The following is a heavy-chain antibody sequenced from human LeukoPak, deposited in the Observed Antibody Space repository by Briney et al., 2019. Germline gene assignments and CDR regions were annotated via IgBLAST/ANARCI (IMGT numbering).Heavy chain of an antibody. CDR3: ATHDYGDYVAGRIYYYYGMDV. D-gene: IGHD4-17*01. Sequence: ASEKVSCKVSGYTLTELSMHWVRQAPGKGLEWMGGFDLEDGETIYAQKFQGRVTMTEDTSTDTAYMELSSLRSEDTAVYYCATHDYGDYVAGRIYYYYGMDVWGQGTTVTVSS. CDR1: GYTLTELS. J-gene: IGHJ6*02. CDR2: FDLEDGET. V-gene: IGHV1-24*01.